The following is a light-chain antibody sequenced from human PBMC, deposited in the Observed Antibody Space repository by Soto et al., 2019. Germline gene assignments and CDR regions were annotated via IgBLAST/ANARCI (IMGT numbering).Light chain of an antibody. CDR3: QQYNSYPIT. Sequence: DIQMTQSPSSLSASVGDRFTITCRASQSISSWLAWYQQKPGKAPKLLIYDASSLESGVPSRFSGSGSGTEFTLTTSSLQPDDFATYYCQQYNSYPITFGQGTRLEI. J-gene: IGKJ5*01. CDR1: QSISSW. CDR2: DAS. V-gene: IGKV1-5*01.